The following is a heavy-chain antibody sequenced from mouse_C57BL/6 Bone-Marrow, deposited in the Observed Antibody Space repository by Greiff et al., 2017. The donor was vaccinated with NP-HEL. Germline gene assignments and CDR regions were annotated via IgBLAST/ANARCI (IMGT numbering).Heavy chain of an antibody. CDR2: IDPENGDT. J-gene: IGHJ2*01. D-gene: IGHD2-1*01. CDR1: GFNFKDDY. Sequence: VQLQQSGAELVRPGASVKLSCTASGFNFKDDYMHWVKQRPEQGLEWIGWIDPENGDTEYASKFQGKATITADTSSNTAYLQLSSLTSEDTAVYYCTTDGNYYFDYWGQGTTLTVSS. V-gene: IGHV14-4*01. CDR3: TTDGNYYFDY.